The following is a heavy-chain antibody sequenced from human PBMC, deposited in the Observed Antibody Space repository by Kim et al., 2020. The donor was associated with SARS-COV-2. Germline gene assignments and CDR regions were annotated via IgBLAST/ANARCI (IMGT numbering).Heavy chain of an antibody. V-gene: IGHV3-33*06. CDR3: AKDIGTSWYPLGY. CDR1: GFTFSNYG. CDR2: IGNDGSNK. J-gene: IGHJ4*02. Sequence: GGSLRLSCAASGFTFSNYGMHWVRQAPGKGLEWVAVIGNDGSNKYFADSVRGRFTITREHSKNTLYLQMNIFSAEDTALYFCAKDIGTSWYPLGYWGQGTLVTVFS. D-gene: IGHD6-13*01.